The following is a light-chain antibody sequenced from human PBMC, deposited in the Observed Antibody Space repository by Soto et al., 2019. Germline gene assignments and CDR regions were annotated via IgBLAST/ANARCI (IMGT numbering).Light chain of an antibody. V-gene: IGKV3-20*01. CDR2: GAS. CDR1: HSVSSYY. Sequence: EIVLTQSPDTLSLSPGERAALSCRASHSVSSYYLAWYHQKPGQAPRLLIYGASSRATGIPDRFSGGGSGTDVTLTISRLEPEDFAVYYCQQYGRSPFTFGPGTKLDIK. CDR3: QQYGRSPFT. J-gene: IGKJ3*01.